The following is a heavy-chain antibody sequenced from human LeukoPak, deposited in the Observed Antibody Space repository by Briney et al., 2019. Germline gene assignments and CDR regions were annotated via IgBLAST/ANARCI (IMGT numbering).Heavy chain of an antibody. D-gene: IGHD2-8*01. Sequence: ASVKVSCKASGYIFTGYYVHWVRQAPGQGLECMGRINPITGSTNHVQKFQGRVTMTTNTAISEAYMELTGLRSDDTAVYYCARGPSAYANGFDYWGQGTLVTVSS. CDR2: INPITGST. J-gene: IGHJ4*02. CDR3: ARGPSAYANGFDY. CDR1: GYIFTGYY. V-gene: IGHV1-2*06.